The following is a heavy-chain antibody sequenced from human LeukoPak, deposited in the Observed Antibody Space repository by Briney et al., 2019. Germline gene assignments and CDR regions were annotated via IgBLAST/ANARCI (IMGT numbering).Heavy chain of an antibody. D-gene: IGHD1-26*01. J-gene: IGHJ4*02. V-gene: IGHV4-59*01. CDR2: IYYSGST. CDR1: GGSISSYY. Sequence: SETLSLTCTVSGGSISSYYWSWIRQPPGKGLEWIGHIYYSGSTNYNPSLKSRVTISVDTPKNQLSLKLSSVTAADTAVYYCARGSGSYWKWGQGIMVTVSS. CDR3: ARGSGSYWK.